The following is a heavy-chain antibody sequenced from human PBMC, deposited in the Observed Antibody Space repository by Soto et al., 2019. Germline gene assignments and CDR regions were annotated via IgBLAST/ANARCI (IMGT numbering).Heavy chain of an antibody. V-gene: IGHV3-11*01. D-gene: IGHD2-2*01. CDR1: GFTFSDYY. CDR2: ISSSGSTI. J-gene: IGHJ3*02. CDR3: ARDGEEGYCSSTSCPRDI. Sequence: QVQLVESGGGLVKPGGSLRLSCAASGFTFSDYYMSWIRQAPGKGLEWVSYISSSGSTIYYADSVKGRFTISRNNAKNSLYLRMNSLRAEDAAVYYCARDGEEGYCSSTSCPRDIWGQGTMVTVSS.